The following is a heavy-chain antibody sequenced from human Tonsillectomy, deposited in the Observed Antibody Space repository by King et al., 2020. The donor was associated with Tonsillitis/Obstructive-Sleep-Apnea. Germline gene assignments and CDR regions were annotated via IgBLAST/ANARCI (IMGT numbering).Heavy chain of an antibody. J-gene: IGHJ3*02. V-gene: IGHV3-7*03. CDR1: GFTFSNYW. CDR2: IKQEGSEK. D-gene: IGHD3-22*01. Sequence: VQLVESGGGLVQPGGSLRLSCAASGFTFSNYWMSWVRQAPGKGLEWVANIKQEGSEKYYVDSVKGRFTISRDNAKNSLYLQMNSLRAEDTAVYYCARDQGLNYYDSNCYYFDAFDIWGQGTMVTVSS. CDR3: ARDQGLNYYDSNCYYFDAFDI.